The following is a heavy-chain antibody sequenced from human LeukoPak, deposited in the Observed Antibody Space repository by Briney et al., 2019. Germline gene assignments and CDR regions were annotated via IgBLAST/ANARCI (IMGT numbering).Heavy chain of an antibody. CDR3: ARQLGVGVWALDR. Sequence: PSEPRSLPGDFSVDSITTENYCWAWLRNPPGKGLDWIAIIFYTGKIHDNPSLRNRISMSVDTSKDQFSLRLSAVTAADTAVYYCARQLGVGVWALDRWGQGTLVTVSS. CDR1: VDSITTENYC. V-gene: IGHV4-39*01. CDR2: IFYTGKI. J-gene: IGHJ4*02. D-gene: IGHD3-16*01.